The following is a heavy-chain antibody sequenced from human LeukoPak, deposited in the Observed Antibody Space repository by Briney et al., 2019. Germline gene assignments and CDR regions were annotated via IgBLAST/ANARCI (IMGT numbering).Heavy chain of an antibody. D-gene: IGHD6-13*01. CDR1: GGSFSGYY. CDR3: ARSSIAAAAGGDAFDI. CDR2: INHSGST. Sequence: SETLSLTCAVYGGSFSGYYWSWIRQPPGKGLEWIGEINHSGSTNYNPSLKSRVTISVDTSKNQFSLKLSSVTAADTAVYYCARSSIAAAAGGDAFDIWGQGTMVTVSS. J-gene: IGHJ3*02. V-gene: IGHV4-34*01.